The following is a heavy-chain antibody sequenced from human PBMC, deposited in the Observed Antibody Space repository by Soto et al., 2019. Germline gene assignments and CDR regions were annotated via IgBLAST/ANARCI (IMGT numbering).Heavy chain of an antibody. CDR1: GGIFGSHG. D-gene: IGHD3-22*01. CDR2: FIPIFRTL. Sequence: QXQLIQSEAAVMKPGSSVRVSCTASGGIFGSHGFSWXXXXXXXXXXXVXGFIPIFRTLTYTEKFQARVRIAADESVNTVYLDLSGLTSDDTAVYYCVRDRRIYYSDPHDEFVASDYEVWGQGTMVTVSS. J-gene: IGHJ3*01. CDR3: VRDRRIYYSDPHDEFVASDYEV. V-gene: IGHV1-69*01.